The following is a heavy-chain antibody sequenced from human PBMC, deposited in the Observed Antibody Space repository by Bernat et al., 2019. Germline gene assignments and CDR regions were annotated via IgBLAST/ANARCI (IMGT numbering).Heavy chain of an antibody. CDR3: VKVLTGYSHIYGVFDS. D-gene: IGHD3-9*01. Sequence: RLSCAASGFTFSSYAISWVRPAPGKGLEWVLGISWSGGITFYPDSVKGRFTISRDNFQITHYIQMYSLTAEDTSVYDGVKVLTGYSHIYGVFDSWGKGT. J-gene: IGHJ3*02. CDR2: ISWSGGIT. CDR1: GFTFSSYA. V-gene: IGHV3-23*01.